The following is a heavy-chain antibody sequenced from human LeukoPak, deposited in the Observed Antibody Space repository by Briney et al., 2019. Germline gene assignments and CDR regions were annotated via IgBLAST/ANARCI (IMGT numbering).Heavy chain of an antibody. CDR2: INPNSGGT. V-gene: IGHV1-2*06. Sequence: ASVKVSCKASGYTFTGYYMHWVRQAPGQGLEWMGRINPNSGGTNYAQKFQGRVTMTRDTSISTAYMELSRLRSDDTAVYYCARARSASLVLLDYWGQGTLVTVSS. CDR1: GYTFTGYY. CDR3: ARARSASLVLLDY. J-gene: IGHJ4*02. D-gene: IGHD3-10*01.